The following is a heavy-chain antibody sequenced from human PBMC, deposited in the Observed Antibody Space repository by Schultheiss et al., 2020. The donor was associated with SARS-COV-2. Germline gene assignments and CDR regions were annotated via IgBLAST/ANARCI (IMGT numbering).Heavy chain of an antibody. CDR1: GYTFTSYY. Sequence: ASVKVSCKASGYTFTSYYMHWVRQAPGQGLEWMGIINPSGGSTSYAQKFQGRVTMTRDTSTSTVYMELSSLRAGDTAVYYCARGKYYYDSSGYSNPHHWYFDLRGRGTLVTVSS. CDR2: INPSGGST. J-gene: IGHJ2*01. CDR3: ARGKYYYDSSGYSNPHHWYFDL. D-gene: IGHD3-22*01. V-gene: IGHV1-46*01.